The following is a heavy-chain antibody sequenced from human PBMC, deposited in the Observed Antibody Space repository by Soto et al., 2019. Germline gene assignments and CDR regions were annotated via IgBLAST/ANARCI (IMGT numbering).Heavy chain of an antibody. V-gene: IGHV4-4*02. CDR2: TYHSGTT. J-gene: IGHJ5*02. CDR1: GDSINNSDW. D-gene: IGHD6-13*01. Sequence: QVQLQESGPGLVQPSGTLSLTCAVSGDSINNSDWWSWVRQTPGKGLEWIGETYHSGTTNYNPSLKTRVTISIDKSKNQFSLKMNSVTAADTAVYYCAREANSSPARGPNWFDPWGQGTLVTVSS. CDR3: AREANSSPARGPNWFDP.